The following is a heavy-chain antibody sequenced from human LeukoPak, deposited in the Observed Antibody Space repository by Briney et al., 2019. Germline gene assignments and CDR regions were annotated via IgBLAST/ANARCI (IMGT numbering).Heavy chain of an antibody. CDR1: GGSISSYY. J-gene: IGHJ4*02. Sequence: SETLSLTCTVSGGSISSYYWSWIRQPPGKGLEWIGYIYYSGSTNYNPSLKSRVTISVDTSKNRFSLKLSSVTAADTAVYYCARGGYYYDSSGYYSFDYWGQGTLVTVSS. CDR3: ARGGYYYDSSGYYSFDY. CDR2: IYYSGST. D-gene: IGHD3-22*01. V-gene: IGHV4-59*12.